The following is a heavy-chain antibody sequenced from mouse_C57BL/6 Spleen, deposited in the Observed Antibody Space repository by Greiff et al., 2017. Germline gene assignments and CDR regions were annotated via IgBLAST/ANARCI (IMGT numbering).Heavy chain of an antibody. J-gene: IGHJ4*01. CDR2: IDPSDSYT. CDR3: ARRDYCGSSNAMDY. Sequence: QVQLQQPGAELVRPGTSVKLSCKASGYTFTSYWMHWVKQRPGQGLEWIGVIDPSDSYTNYNQKFKGKATLTVDTSSSTAYMQLSSLTSEDSAVYYCARRDYCGSSNAMDYWGQGTSVTVSS. CDR1: GYTFTSYW. D-gene: IGHD1-1*01. V-gene: IGHV1-59*01.